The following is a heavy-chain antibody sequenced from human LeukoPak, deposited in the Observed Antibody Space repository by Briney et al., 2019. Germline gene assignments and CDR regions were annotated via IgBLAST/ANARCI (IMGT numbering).Heavy chain of an antibody. CDR3: ARLAPTYSSGLYRCFDY. J-gene: IGHJ4*02. D-gene: IGHD6-19*01. CDR1: GFTFSSYS. CDR2: ISSSSSTI. V-gene: IGHV3-48*01. Sequence: PGGSLRLSCAASGFTFSSYSMNWVRQAPGKALEWVSYISSSSSTIYYADSVKGRFTISRDNAKNSLYLQMNSLRAEDTAVYYCARLAPTYSSGLYRCFDYWGQGTLVTVSS.